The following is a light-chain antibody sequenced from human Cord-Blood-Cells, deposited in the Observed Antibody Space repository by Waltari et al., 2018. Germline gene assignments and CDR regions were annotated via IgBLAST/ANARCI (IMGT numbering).Light chain of an antibody. CDR2: WAS. J-gene: IGKJ2*03. CDR3: QQYYSTPHS. CDR1: QSVVYSSNNKNY. V-gene: IGKV4-1*01. Sequence: DIVMTQSPDSLAVSLGERATINCKSSQSVVYSSNNKNYLAWYQQKPGQPPNLLIYWASTRESGVPDRFSCSGSGTDFTLTISSLQAEDVAVYYCQQYYSTPHSFGQGTKLEIK.